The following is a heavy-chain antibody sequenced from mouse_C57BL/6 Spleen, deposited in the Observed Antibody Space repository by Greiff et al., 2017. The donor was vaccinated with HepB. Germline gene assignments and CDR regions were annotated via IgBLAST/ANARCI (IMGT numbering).Heavy chain of an antibody. CDR1: GYTFTNYW. CDR3: ARWDGYYVGRTAMDY. Sequence: QVQLQQSGAELVRPGTSVKMSCKASGYTFTNYWIGWAKQRPGHGLEWIGDIYPGGGYTKYNEKFKGKGTLTADKSSSTAYMQFSSLTSEDSAIYYCARWDGYYVGRTAMDYWGQGTSVTVSS. V-gene: IGHV1-63*01. J-gene: IGHJ4*01. D-gene: IGHD2-3*01. CDR2: IYPGGGYT.